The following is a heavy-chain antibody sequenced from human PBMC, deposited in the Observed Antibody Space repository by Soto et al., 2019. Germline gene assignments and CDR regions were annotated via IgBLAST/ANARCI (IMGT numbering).Heavy chain of an antibody. V-gene: IGHV3-23*01. J-gene: IGHJ4*02. Sequence: GGSLRLSCAASGFTFSSYAMSWVRQAPGKGLEWVSAISGSGGSTYYADSVKGRFTISRDNSKNTLYLQMNSLRAEDTAVYYCAKDRSAAGPSKFYPFDYWGQGTLVTVSS. CDR1: GFTFSSYA. D-gene: IGHD6-13*01. CDR2: ISGSGGST. CDR3: AKDRSAAGPSKFYPFDY.